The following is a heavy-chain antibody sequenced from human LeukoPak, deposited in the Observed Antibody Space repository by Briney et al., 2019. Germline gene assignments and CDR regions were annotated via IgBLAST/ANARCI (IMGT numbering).Heavy chain of an antibody. J-gene: IGHJ4*02. V-gene: IGHV4-30-4*01. CDR2: IYYSGST. CDR1: GGSISSGDYY. CDR3: AILGGQWLDIDY. Sequence: SQTLSLTCTVSGGSISSGDYYWSWIRQPPGKGLEWIGYIYYSGSTYYNPSLKSRVTISVDTSKNQFSLRLSSVTAADTAVYYSAILGGQWLDIDYWGQGTLVTVSS. D-gene: IGHD6-19*01.